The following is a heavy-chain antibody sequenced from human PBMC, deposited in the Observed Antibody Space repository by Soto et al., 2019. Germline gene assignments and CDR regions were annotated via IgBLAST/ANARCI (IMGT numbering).Heavy chain of an antibody. CDR3: AKAQGYFDY. V-gene: IGHV3-23*01. CDR1: GFTFSSSG. J-gene: IGHJ4*02. CDR2: ITGGGGST. Sequence: LRLSCAASGFTFSSSGMGWVRQAPGKGLECVSAITGGGGSTYYADSVKGRFTISRDNSKSTLYLQMNSLRAEDTAVYYCAKAQGYFDYWGQGTLVTVSS.